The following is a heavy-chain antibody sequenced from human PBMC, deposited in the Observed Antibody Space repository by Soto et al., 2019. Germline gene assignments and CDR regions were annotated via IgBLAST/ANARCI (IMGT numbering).Heavy chain of an antibody. CDR2: INAGNGNT. CDR1: GYTFXSYA. CDR3: ARISIVATNYAFDY. J-gene: IGHJ4*02. D-gene: IGHD5-12*01. V-gene: IGHV1-3*01. Sequence: ASVKVSCKASGYTFXSYAMHWVRQAPGQRLEWMGWINAGNGNTKYSQKFQGRVTITRDTSASTAYMELSSLRSEDTAVYYCARISIVATNYAFDYWGQGTLVNVSS.